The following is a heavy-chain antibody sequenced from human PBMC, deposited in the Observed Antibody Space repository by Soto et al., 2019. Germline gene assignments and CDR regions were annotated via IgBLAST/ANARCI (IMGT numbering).Heavy chain of an antibody. CDR3: ARMGVVPAAIRYYYYGMEV. Sequence: ASVKVSCKASGDTFTSYAMHWVRQAPGQRLEWMGWINAGNGNTKYSQKFQGRVTITRDTSASTAYMELSSLRSEDTAVYCCARMGVVPAAIRYYYYGMEVWGQGTTVTVSS. CDR1: GDTFTSYA. D-gene: IGHD2-2*02. J-gene: IGHJ6*02. CDR2: INAGNGNT. V-gene: IGHV1-3*01.